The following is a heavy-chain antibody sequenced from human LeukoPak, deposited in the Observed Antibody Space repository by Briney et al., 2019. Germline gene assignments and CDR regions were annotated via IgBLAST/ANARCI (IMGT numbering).Heavy chain of an antibody. D-gene: IGHD4-17*01. CDR1: GFSFMNYG. CDR2: IWHDGSHS. V-gene: IGHV3-33*06. J-gene: IGHJ4*02. Sequence: GGSLRLSCAASGFSFMNYGFHWVRQAPGEGLEWVAVIWHDGSHSYYSDPVKGRFTISRDNAKNMVSLHMDSLRVEDTAIYYCAKDNDAYGDSYFDYWGQGTLVAVSS. CDR3: AKDNDAYGDSYFDY.